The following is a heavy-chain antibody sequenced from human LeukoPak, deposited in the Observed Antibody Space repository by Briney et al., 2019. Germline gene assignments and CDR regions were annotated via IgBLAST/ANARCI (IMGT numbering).Heavy chain of an antibody. V-gene: IGHV3-30*18. J-gene: IGHJ4*02. D-gene: IGHD6-19*01. CDR2: ISYDGSNK. Sequence: PGGSLRLSCAASGFTFSSYGMHWVRQAPGKGLEWVAVISYDGSNKYCADSVKGRFTISRDNSKNTLYLQMNSLRAEDTAVYYCAKPGSSGWSFDYWGQGTLVTVSS. CDR1: GFTFSSYG. CDR3: AKPGSSGWSFDY.